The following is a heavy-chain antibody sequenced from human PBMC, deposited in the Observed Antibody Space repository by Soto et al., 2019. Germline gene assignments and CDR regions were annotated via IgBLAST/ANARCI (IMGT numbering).Heavy chain of an antibody. D-gene: IGHD3-3*01. CDR3: ARDPAYDFWGGGYFQH. J-gene: IGHJ1*01. V-gene: IGHV3-30-3*01. CDR2: ISYDGSNK. CDR1: GFTFSSYA. Sequence: QVQLVESGGGVVQPGRSLRLSCAASGFTFSSYAMHWVRQAPGKGLEWVAVISYDGSNKYYADSVKGRFTISRDNSKITLYLQMNSLRAEDTAVYYCARDPAYDFWGGGYFQHWGQGTLVTVSS.